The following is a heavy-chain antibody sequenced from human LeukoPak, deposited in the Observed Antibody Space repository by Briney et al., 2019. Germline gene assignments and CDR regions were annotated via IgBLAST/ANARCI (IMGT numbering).Heavy chain of an antibody. CDR3: ARRLRIEGATRRGDGFDI. V-gene: IGHV4-59*08. Sequence: SETLSLTCTVSGGSINSYYWSWIRQPTGKGLEWIGYNYNSGSTNYNPSLKCRVTISADTSKKQFSLKVSSVTAADTAVYFCARRLRIEGATRRGDGFDIWGQGTMVTVSS. D-gene: IGHD1-26*01. J-gene: IGHJ3*02. CDR2: NYNSGST. CDR1: GGSINSYY.